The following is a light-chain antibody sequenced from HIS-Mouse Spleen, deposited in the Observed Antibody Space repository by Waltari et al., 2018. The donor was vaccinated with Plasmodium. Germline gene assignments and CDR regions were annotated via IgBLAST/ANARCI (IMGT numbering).Light chain of an antibody. Sequence: DIQMTQSPSTLSASVGARVTITCRASQSISSRLAWYQQKPVQAPKLLIYKASSLESGVPSRFSGSGSGTEFTLTISSLQTDDFATYYRQQYNSYSWTFGQGTKVEIK. V-gene: IGKV1-5*03. CDR2: KAS. CDR1: QSISSR. J-gene: IGKJ1*01. CDR3: QQYNSYSWT.